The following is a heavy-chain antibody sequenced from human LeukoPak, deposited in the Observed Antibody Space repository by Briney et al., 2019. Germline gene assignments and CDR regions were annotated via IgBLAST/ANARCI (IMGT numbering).Heavy chain of an antibody. CDR2: ISYDGSNK. J-gene: IGHJ3*02. CDR3: ASWRSGYDLYAFDI. D-gene: IGHD5-12*01. CDR1: GFTFSSYG. V-gene: IGHV3-30*03. Sequence: GGSLRLSCAASGFTFSSYGMHWVRQAPGKGLEWVAVISYDGSNKYYADSVKGRFTISRDNSKNTLCLQMNSLRAEDTAVYYCASWRSGYDLYAFDIWGQGTMVTVSS.